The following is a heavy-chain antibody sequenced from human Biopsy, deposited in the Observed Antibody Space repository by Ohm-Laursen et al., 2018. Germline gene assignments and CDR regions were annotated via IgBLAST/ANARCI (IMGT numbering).Heavy chain of an antibody. CDR1: GFTLSQYS. V-gene: IGHV3-21*01. D-gene: IGHD6-13*01. CDR2: IAINSYVA. Sequence: GSLRLSCSASGFTLSQYSVNWVRQAPGKGLEWVACIAINSYVAYYGDSVKGRFALLTDNARNSIQLQMDKLRGEDTAVYYCATGDNSNRSPIWGRGVLVTVSS. CDR3: ATGDNSNRSPI. J-gene: IGHJ4*02.